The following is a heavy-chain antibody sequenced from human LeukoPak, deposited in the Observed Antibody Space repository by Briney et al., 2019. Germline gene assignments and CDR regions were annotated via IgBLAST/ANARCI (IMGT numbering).Heavy chain of an antibody. CDR3: ARGRVPAAMTYFDY. Sequence: GGSLRLSCAASGFTFSSYWMHWVRQAPGKGLEWVSSISSSSYIYYADSVKGRFTLSRDNAKNSLYLQMNSLRAEDTAVYYCARGRVPAAMTYFDYWGQGTLVTVSS. CDR2: ISSSSYI. D-gene: IGHD2-2*01. V-gene: IGHV3-21*01. J-gene: IGHJ4*02. CDR1: GFTFSSYW.